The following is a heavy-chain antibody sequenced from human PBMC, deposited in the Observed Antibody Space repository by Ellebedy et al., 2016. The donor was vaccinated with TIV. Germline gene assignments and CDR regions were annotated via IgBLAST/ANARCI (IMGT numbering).Heavy chain of an antibody. V-gene: IGHV4-30-2*01. Sequence: SETLSLXXAVSGGSISSGGYSWSWIRQPPGKGLEWIGYIYHSGSTYYNPSLKSRVTISVDRSKNQFSLKLSSVTAADTAVYYCARGFGESGGYFDYWGQGTLVTVSS. CDR3: ARGFGESGGYFDY. J-gene: IGHJ4*02. CDR1: GGSISSGGYS. D-gene: IGHD3-10*01. CDR2: IYHSGST.